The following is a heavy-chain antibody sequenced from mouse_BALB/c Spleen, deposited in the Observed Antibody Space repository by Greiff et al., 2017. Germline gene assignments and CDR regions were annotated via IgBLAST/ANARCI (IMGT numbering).Heavy chain of an antibody. CDR2: INPYNGDT. CDR1: GYSFTGYF. D-gene: IGHD1-1*01. V-gene: IGHV1-20*02. Sequence: VQLQQPGPELVKPGASVKISCKASGYSFTGYFMNWVMQSHGKSLEWIGRINPYNGDTFYNQKFKGKATLTVDKSSSTAHMELRSLASEDSAVYYCARGGVYYYGSIYAMDYWGQGTSVTVSS. CDR3: ARGGVYYYGSIYAMDY. J-gene: IGHJ4*01.